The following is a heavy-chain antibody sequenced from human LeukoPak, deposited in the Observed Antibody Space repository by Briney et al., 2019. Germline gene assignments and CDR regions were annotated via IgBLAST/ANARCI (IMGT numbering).Heavy chain of an antibody. V-gene: IGHV3-15*07. CDR1: GLTVSNVW. J-gene: IGHJ4*02. CDR3: TQGSGFYYDY. D-gene: IGHD3-22*01. Sequence: GGSLRLSCAVSGLTVSNVWMNWVRQAPGKGLEWVGRIKSKKDGGTTEFAAPVRGRFAISRDDSQNTLYLQMNSLTGDDTAVYYCTQGSGFYYDYWGQGTLVTVSS. CDR2: IKSKKDGGTT.